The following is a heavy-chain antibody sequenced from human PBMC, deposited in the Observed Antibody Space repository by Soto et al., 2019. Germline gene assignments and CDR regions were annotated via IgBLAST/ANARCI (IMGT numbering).Heavy chain of an antibody. D-gene: IGHD2-2*01. J-gene: IGHJ4*02. CDR2: ISPYSGYT. CDR1: GYSFMKYG. Sequence: ASVKVSCKGFGYSFMKYGINWVRQAPGQGLEWVGWISPYSGYTHSAQKFHGRLTLTTDTAASTAYMELRILRSADTALYYCARGASVLIPAAQPSRFDSWGQGTLVTVSS. CDR3: ARGASVLIPAAQPSRFDS. V-gene: IGHV1-18*01.